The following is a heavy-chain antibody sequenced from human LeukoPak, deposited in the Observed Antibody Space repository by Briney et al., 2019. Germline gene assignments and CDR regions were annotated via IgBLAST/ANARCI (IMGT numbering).Heavy chain of an antibody. CDR1: GFTFSSYW. CDR2: IKQDGSEK. Sequence: GGSLRLSCAAPGFTFSSYWMSWVRQAPGKGLEWVANIKQDGSEKYYVDSVKGRFTISRDNAKNSLYLQMNSLRAEDTAVYYCARDGTIVGALDYWGQGTLVTVSS. V-gene: IGHV3-7*01. D-gene: IGHD1-26*01. CDR3: ARDGTIVGALDY. J-gene: IGHJ4*02.